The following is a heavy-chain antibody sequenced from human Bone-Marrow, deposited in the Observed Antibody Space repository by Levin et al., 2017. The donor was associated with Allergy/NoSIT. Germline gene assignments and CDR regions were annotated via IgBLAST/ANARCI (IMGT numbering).Heavy chain of an antibody. CDR3: TRDLSWLLFDY. V-gene: IGHV3-74*01. CDR2: IKHDGSTT. CDR1: GFSFSNYW. J-gene: IGHJ4*02. Sequence: GESLKISCAASGFSFSNYWMHWVRQAPGKGLVWVSRIKHDGSTTIYADSVRGRFTISRDNAKNTVYLQMYSLRDDDTAMYYCTRDLSWLLFDYWGRGTLVTVSS. D-gene: IGHD3-9*01.